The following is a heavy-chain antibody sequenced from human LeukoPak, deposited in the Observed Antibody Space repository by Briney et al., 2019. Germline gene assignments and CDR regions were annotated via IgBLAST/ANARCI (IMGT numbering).Heavy chain of an antibody. D-gene: IGHD2-2*02. V-gene: IGHV1-69*05. J-gene: IGHJ3*02. CDR1: GGTLSSYG. Sequence: ASVKVSCEASGGTLSSYGISWVRQAPGQGLEWMGGSIPVFGTGTYAQRFQGRVTFTMDESTSTAYMELSSLRSEDTAVYYCARDRGPAAIRDAFDIWGQGTMVTVSS. CDR2: SIPVFGTG. CDR3: ARDRGPAAIRDAFDI.